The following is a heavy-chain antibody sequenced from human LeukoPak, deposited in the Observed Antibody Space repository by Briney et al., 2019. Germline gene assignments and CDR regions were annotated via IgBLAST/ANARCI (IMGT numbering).Heavy chain of an antibody. V-gene: IGHV3-30*04. J-gene: IGHJ6*03. Sequence: GRSLRLSCAASGFTFSSYTMHWVRQAPGKGLEWVAVISYDGSNKYYADSVKGRFTISRDNSKNTLYLQMNSLRAEDTAVYYCAKPGWYDYYYYMDVWGKGTTVTISS. D-gene: IGHD6-19*01. CDR3: AKPGWYDYYYYMDV. CDR2: ISYDGSNK. CDR1: GFTFSSYT.